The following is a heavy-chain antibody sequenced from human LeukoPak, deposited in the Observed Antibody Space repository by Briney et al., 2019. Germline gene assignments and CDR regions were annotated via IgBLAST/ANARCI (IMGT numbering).Heavy chain of an antibody. J-gene: IGHJ3*02. Sequence: ASVKVSCKASGYTFTSYDINWVRQATGQGLEWMGWLNPNSGNTGYAQRFQGRVTMTRNTSISTAYMELSSLRSEDTAVYYCVTDRGGLWFGELRHAFDIWGQGTMVTVSS. CDR1: GYTFTSYD. CDR2: LNPNSGNT. CDR3: VTDRGGLWFGELRHAFDI. D-gene: IGHD3-10*01. V-gene: IGHV1-8*01.